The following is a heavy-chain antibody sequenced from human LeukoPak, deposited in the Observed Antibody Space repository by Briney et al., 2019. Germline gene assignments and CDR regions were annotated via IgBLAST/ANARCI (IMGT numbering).Heavy chain of an antibody. CDR1: GGTFSSYA. Sequence: SVKVSCKASGGTFSSYAVSWVRQAPGQGLEWMGGIIPIFGTANYAQKFQGRVTITADESTSTAYMELSSLRSEDTAVYYCARASSRLRYFDCFDYWGQGTLVTVSS. D-gene: IGHD3-9*01. CDR3: ARASSRLRYFDCFDY. V-gene: IGHV1-69*13. J-gene: IGHJ4*02. CDR2: IIPIFGTA.